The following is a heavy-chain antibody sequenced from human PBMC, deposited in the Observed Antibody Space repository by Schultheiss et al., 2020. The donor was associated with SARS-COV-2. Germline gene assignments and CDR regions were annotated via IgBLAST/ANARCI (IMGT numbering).Heavy chain of an antibody. J-gene: IGHJ6*02. CDR3: ARDLIYYDSTLNYYYYYGMDV. CDR2: ISDDSDNI. CDR1: GFTFSTSN. V-gene: IGHV3-21*01. Sequence: GESLKISCAASGFTFSTSNMNWVRQTPGGGLEWVSSISDDSDNIYYADSVQGRFTIFRDNAKNTLYLQMNSLRAEDTAVYYCARDLIYYDSTLNYYYYYGMDVWGQGTTVTVSS. D-gene: IGHD3-22*01.